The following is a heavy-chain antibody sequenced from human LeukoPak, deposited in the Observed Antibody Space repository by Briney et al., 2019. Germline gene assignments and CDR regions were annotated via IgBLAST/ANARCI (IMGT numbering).Heavy chain of an antibody. CDR3: AEDWNPYSNYDYYYYMDV. V-gene: IGHV3-30*02. CDR1: GFTFSSYG. D-gene: IGHD4-11*01. CDR2: IRYDGSNK. Sequence: PGGSLRLSCAASGFTFSSYGMHWVRQAPGKGLEGVAFIRYDGSNKYYADSVKGRLTISRDNSKKTVYMQMKRLRGEETGVYYCAEDWNPYSNYDYYYYMDVWGKGTTVTISS. J-gene: IGHJ6*03.